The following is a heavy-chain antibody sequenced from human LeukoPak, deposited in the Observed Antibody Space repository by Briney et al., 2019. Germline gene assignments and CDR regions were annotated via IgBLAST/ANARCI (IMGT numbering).Heavy chain of an antibody. J-gene: IGHJ6*02. V-gene: IGHV4-61*01. D-gene: IGHD4-11*01. CDR3: ARDGSNWSNDYYHGVDV. Sequence: SETLSLTCTVSGVSVSSGSYYWSWIRQPPGKGLEWIGYVYYSGSATYNPSLKSRVTISVDTSKNQFSLRLSSVTAADTAVYYCARDGSNWSNDYYHGVDVWGQGTTVTVSS. CDR1: GVSVSSGSYY. CDR2: VYYSGSA.